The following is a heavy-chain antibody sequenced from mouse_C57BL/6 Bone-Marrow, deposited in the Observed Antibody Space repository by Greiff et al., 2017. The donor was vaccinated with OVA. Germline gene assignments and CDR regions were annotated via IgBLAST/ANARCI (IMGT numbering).Heavy chain of an antibody. CDR2: IYPRSGNT. J-gene: IGHJ2*01. D-gene: IGHD1-1*01. Sequence: VKLVESGAELARPGASVKLSCKASGYTFTSYGISWVKQRTGQGLEWIGEIYPRSGNTYYNEKFKGKATLTADKSSSTAYMELRSLTSEDSAVYFCARYYGSSWYFDYWGQGTTLTVSS. CDR3: ARYYGSSWYFDY. CDR1: GYTFTSYG. V-gene: IGHV1-81*01.